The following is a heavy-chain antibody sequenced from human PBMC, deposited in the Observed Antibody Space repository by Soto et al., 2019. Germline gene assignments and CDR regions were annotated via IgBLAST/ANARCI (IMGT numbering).Heavy chain of an antibody. V-gene: IGHV3-33*01. J-gene: IGHJ4*02. Sequence: QVQLVESGGGVVRPGTSPRLSCEGSGFSFSDYGMNWVRQAPGKGLEWVAVIWYDGSVTHYADSVKGRFTISRDISKNTLYLQMNSLRVEDTAVYFCARGGKWELLLRLWGQGTLVTVSS. CDR1: GFSFSDYG. CDR3: ARGGKWELLLRL. CDR2: IWYDGSVT. D-gene: IGHD1-26*01.